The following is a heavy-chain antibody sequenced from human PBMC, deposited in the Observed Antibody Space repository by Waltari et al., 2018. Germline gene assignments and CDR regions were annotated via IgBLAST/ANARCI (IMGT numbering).Heavy chain of an antibody. CDR3: ARALYYVWGSYREYYFDY. J-gene: IGHJ4*02. CDR1: GGSISSYY. D-gene: IGHD3-16*02. Sequence: QVQLQESGPGLVKPSETLSLTCTVSGGSISSYYWSWIRQPPGQGLEWIGYIYYSGSTNYNPSLKSRVTISVDTSKNQFSLKLSSVTAADTAVYYCARALYYVWGSYREYYFDYWGQGTLVTVSS. CDR2: IYYSGST. V-gene: IGHV4-59*01.